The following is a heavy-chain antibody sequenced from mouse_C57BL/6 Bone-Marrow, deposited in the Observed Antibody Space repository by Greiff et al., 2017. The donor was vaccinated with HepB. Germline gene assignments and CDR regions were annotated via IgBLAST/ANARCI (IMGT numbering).Heavy chain of an antibody. CDR2: IFPGSGST. CDR1: GYTFTDYY. CDR3: ARMYYGSSPNWYFDV. V-gene: IGHV1-75*01. J-gene: IGHJ1*03. D-gene: IGHD1-1*01. Sequence: QVQLQQSGPELVKPGASVKISCKASGYTFTDYYINWVKQRPGQGLEWIGWIFPGSGSTYYNEKFKGKATLTVDKSSSTAYMLLSSLTSEDSAVYFCARMYYGSSPNWYFDVWGTGTTVTVSS.